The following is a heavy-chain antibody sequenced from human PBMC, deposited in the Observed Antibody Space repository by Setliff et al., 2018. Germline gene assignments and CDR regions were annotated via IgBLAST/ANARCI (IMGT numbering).Heavy chain of an antibody. CDR2: ISGSGYTI. CDR1: GITFSDFY. CDR3: ARDHAYGSRFYYYYYGMDV. J-gene: IGHJ6*02. Sequence: GGSLRLSCAASGITFSDFYMTWIRQAPGKGLECISYISGSGYTIYYADSVKGRFAISRDNAKNSLYLQMNSLRAEDTAVYYCARDHAYGSRFYYYYYGMDVWGQGTTVTVS. D-gene: IGHD3-10*01. V-gene: IGHV3-11*04.